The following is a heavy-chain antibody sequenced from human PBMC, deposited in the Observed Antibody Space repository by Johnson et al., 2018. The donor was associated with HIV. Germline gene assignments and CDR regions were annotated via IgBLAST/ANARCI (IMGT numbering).Heavy chain of an antibody. CDR3: ATVRPTVTTNALDV. V-gene: IGHV3-23*04. D-gene: IGHD4-17*01. CDR2: ISGSGGSA. CDR1: GFTFSSHW. Sequence: VQLVESGGGLVQPGGSLRLSCAASGFTFSSHWMSWVRQAPGKGLEWVSAISGSGGSAYYADSVEGRFTIPSENSKNTMYLQMNSLRAEDTAGSYCATVRPTVTTNALDVWGQGTMVTVSA. J-gene: IGHJ3*01.